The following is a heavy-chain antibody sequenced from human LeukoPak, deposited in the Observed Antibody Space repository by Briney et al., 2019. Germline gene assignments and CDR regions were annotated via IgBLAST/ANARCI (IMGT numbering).Heavy chain of an antibody. CDR2: INHSGST. CDR1: GGSFSGYY. Sequence: SETLSLTCAVYGGSFSGYYWSWIRQPPGKGLEWIGEINHSGSTNYNPSPKSRVTISVDTSKNQFSLKLSSVTAADTAVYYCARAGVVVAATPLGPDYWGQGTLVTVSS. D-gene: IGHD2-15*01. CDR3: ARAGVVVAATPLGPDY. J-gene: IGHJ4*02. V-gene: IGHV4-34*01.